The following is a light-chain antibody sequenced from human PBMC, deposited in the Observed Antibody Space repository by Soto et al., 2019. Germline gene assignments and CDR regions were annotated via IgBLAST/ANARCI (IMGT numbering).Light chain of an antibody. CDR1: SNNVGGYNF. CDR2: DVS. V-gene: IGLV2-14*01. J-gene: IGLJ1*01. CDR3: SSYTSINTHV. Sequence: QSVLTQPASVSGSPGQSITISCTGTSNNVGGYNFVSWYQQHPGKAPKLIISDVSNRPSGVFTRFSGSKSGNTASLTISWLQAEDEADYYCSSYTSINTHVFGTGTKVTVL.